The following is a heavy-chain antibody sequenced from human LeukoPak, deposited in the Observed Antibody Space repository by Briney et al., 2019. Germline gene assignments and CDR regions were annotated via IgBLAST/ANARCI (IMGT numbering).Heavy chain of an antibody. Sequence: ASVKVSCKASGYTFSSYGIGWVRQAPRQGLEWMGWITAGNGNTNYAQKVQGRVTMTTDTSTSTAYMEPRSLRSDDTAVYFCARDLARGYSYGYNAFDIWGQGTMVTVSS. V-gene: IGHV1-18*01. J-gene: IGHJ3*02. D-gene: IGHD5-18*01. CDR2: ITAGNGNT. CDR3: ARDLARGYSYGYNAFDI. CDR1: GYTFSSYG.